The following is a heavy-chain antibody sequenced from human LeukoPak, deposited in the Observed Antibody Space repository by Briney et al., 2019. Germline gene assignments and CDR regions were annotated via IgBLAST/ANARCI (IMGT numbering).Heavy chain of an antibody. V-gene: IGHV4-38-2*01. J-gene: IGHJ5*02. D-gene: IGHD2-2*02. CDR3: ARAGYCSSSSCYTGWFDP. CDR1: GYSISSGYY. Sequence: PSETLSLTCAVSGYSISSGYYWGWIRQPPGKGLEWIGRIYSSGNTNYNPSLKSRVTLSVDASKNQFSLKLNSVTAADTAVYYCARAGYCSSSSCYTGWFDPWGQGTLVTVSS. CDR2: IYSSGNT.